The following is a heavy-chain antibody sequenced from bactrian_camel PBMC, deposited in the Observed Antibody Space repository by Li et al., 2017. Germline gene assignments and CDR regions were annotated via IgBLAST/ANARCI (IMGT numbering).Heavy chain of an antibody. CDR1: GFTFSRYG. CDR2: IYTGGSPA. D-gene: IGHD3*01. V-gene: IGHV3S7*01. CDR3: TAVSGY. J-gene: IGHJ6*01. Sequence: QVQLVESGGGLAQPGGSLKLSCAASGFTFSRYGMSWVRQAPGKGLEWVSNIYTGGSPADYSDAVKGRFTITQDNAKNVLYLQMNSLKLEDTAVYYCTAVSGYWGQGTQVTVS.